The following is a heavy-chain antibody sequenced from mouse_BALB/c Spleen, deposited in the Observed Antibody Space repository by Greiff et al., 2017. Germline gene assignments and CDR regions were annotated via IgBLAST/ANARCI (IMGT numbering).Heavy chain of an antibody. CDR2: ISTYYGDA. J-gene: IGHJ4*01. D-gene: IGHD2-3*01. Sequence: VQLQQSGAELVRPGVSVKISCKGSGYTFTDYAMHWVKQSHAKSLEWIGVISTYYGDASYNQKFKGKATMTVDKPSSTAYMELARLTSEDSAIYYCARGGDGYYYAMDYWGQGTSVTVSS. CDR3: ARGGDGYYYAMDY. V-gene: IGHV1S137*01. CDR1: GYTFTDYA.